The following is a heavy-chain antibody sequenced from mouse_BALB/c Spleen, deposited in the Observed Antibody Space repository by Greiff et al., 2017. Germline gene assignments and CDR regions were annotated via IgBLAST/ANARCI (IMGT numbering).Heavy chain of an antibody. CDR3: TRTYGSLPWFAY. V-gene: IGHV1-5*01. CDR1: GYSFTSYW. D-gene: IGHD1-1*01. Sequence: VQLQQSGTVLARPGASVKMSCKASGYSFTSYWMHWVKQRPGQGLEWIGAIYPGNSDTSYNQKFKGKAKLTAVTSASTAYMELSSLTNEDSAVYYCTRTYGSLPWFAYWGQGTLVTVSA. CDR2: IYPGNSDT. J-gene: IGHJ3*01.